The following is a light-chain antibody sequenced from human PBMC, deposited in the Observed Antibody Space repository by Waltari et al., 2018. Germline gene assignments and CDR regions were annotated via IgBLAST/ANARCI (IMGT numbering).Light chain of an antibody. J-gene: IGLJ1*01. CDR1: SVDIGSFNL. CDR2: EVS. V-gene: IGLV2-23*02. CDR3: CSYAGTIPFV. Sequence: SALTQTASVSGSPGQSITIPCTGTSVDIGSFNLFSWYQQHPGKAPKLMIYEVSQRPSGVSNRFSGSKSANTASLTISGLQAEDEADYYCCSYAGTIPFVFGTGTKVTVL.